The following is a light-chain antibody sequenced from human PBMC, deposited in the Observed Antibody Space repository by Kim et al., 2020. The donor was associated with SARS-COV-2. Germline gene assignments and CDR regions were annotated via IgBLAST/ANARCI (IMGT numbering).Light chain of an antibody. CDR1: QDISNY. CDR2: DAS. V-gene: IGKV1-33*01. Sequence: DIQMTQSPSSLSASVGDRVTITCQASQDISNYLNWYQQKPGKAPKLLIYDASNLETGVPSRFSGSGSGTDFTFTISSLQPEDIATYYCKKYDNLLSITFGQGTRMEIK. CDR3: KKYDNLLSIT. J-gene: IGKJ5*01.